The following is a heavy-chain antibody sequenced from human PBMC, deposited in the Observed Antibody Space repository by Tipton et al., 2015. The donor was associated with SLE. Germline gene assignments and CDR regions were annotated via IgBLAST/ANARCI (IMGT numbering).Heavy chain of an antibody. CDR3: ARDMCSNNNCYPPFDVFDI. D-gene: IGHD2-2*01. J-gene: IGHJ3*02. CDR2: INSDGSSI. Sequence: SLRLSCAASGFTFNKYWIHWVRQAPGEGLVWVSRINSDGSSISYADSVKGRFASSRDNAKNTLYLQMNSLRVEDTAVYYCARDMCSNNNCYPPFDVFDIRVQRTMVIVSS. CDR1: GFTFNKYW. V-gene: IGHV3-74*01.